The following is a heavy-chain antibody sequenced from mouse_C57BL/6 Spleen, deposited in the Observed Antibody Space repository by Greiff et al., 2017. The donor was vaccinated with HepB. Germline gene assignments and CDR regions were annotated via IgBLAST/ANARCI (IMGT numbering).Heavy chain of an antibody. CDR1: GYAFSSSW. D-gene: IGHD1-1*01. V-gene: IGHV1-82*01. Sequence: QVQLKQSGPELVKPGASVKISCKASGYAFSSSWMNWVKQRPGKGLEWIGRIYPGDGDTNYNGKFKGKATLTADKSSSTAYMQLSSLTSEDSAVYFCAREVYYERYFEVWGTGTTVTVSS. J-gene: IGHJ1*03. CDR3: AREVYYERYFEV. CDR2: IYPGDGDT.